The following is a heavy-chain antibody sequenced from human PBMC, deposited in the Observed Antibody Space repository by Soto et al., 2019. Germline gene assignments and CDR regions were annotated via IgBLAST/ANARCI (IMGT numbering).Heavy chain of an antibody. CDR2: IIPMFGTP. CDR3: ARAAGYHYDSIGYQYWSFHI. D-gene: IGHD3-22*01. CDR1: GGTFSSYA. V-gene: IGHV1-69*06. Sequence: QVQLVQSGAEVRKPGSSVKVSCKVSGGTFSSYAISWVRQAPGQGIEWMGGIIPMFGTPNYAQKFQGRVTITADKSTTTAYMELNSLTSEDTAVYYCARAAGYHYDSIGYQYWSFHIWGRGTLGTVSA. J-gene: IGHJ2*01.